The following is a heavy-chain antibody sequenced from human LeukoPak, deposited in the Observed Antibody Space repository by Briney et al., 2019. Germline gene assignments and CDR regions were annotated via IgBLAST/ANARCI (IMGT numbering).Heavy chain of an antibody. CDR3: ASRYNWNYDWFDP. Sequence: SVKVSCKASGGTFSSYAISWVRQAPGQGLEWLGRIIPIFGTANYAQKFQGRVTITTDESTSTAYMELSSLRSEDTAVYYCASRYNWNYDWFDPWGQGTLVTVSS. CDR1: GGTFSSYA. V-gene: IGHV1-69*05. D-gene: IGHD1-7*01. J-gene: IGHJ5*02. CDR2: IIPIFGTA.